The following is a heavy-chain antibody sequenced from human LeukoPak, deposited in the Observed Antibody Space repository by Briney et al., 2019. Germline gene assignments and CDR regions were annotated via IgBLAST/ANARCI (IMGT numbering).Heavy chain of an antibody. CDR1: RFTFSSYS. J-gene: IGHJ4*02. V-gene: IGHV3-21*01. CDR3: ARDTQPIVVVPAAIDY. D-gene: IGHD2-2*01. Sequence: GGSLRLSCAASRFTFSSYSMNWVRQAPGKGLEWVSSISSSSSYIYYADSVKGRFTISRDNAKNSLYLQMNSLRAEDTAVYYCARDTQPIVVVPAAIDYWGQGTLVTVSS. CDR2: ISSSSSYI.